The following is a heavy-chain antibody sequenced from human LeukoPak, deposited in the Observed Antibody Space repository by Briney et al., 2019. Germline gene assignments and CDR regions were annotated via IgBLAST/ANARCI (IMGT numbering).Heavy chain of an antibody. J-gene: IGHJ6*02. CDR3: TRATSVVVPAADHYYYGMDV. CDR1: GSTFTGYY. CDR2: INPNSGGT. D-gene: IGHD2-2*01. V-gene: IGHV1-2*02. Sequence: ASVKVSCKASGSTFTGYYTHWVRQAPGQGLEWMGWINPNSGGTDYAQKFQGRVTMTRDTSLSTAYMELSRLRSDDTAVYYCTRATSVVVPAADHYYYGMDVWGQGTTVTVSS.